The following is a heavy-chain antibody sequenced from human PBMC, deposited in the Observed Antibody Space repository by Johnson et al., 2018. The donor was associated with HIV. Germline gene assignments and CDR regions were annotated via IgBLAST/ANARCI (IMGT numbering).Heavy chain of an antibody. V-gene: IGHV3-66*02. CDR3: ARLQLFGELIGPALHDAFDI. J-gene: IGHJ3*02. Sequence: QLVESGGGLVQPGGSLRLSCAASGFTVSSNYMSWVRQAPGKGLEWVSAISGSGGSTYYADSVKGRFTISRDNSKNTLYLQMNSLRAEDTAVYYCARLQLFGELIGPALHDAFDIWGQGTMVTVSS. CDR1: GFTVSSNY. D-gene: IGHD3-10*01. CDR2: SGSGGST.